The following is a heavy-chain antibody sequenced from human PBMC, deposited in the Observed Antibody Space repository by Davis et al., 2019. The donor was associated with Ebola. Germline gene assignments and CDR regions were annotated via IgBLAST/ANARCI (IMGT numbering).Heavy chain of an antibody. CDR3: ARDTSAVAATSPFDY. V-gene: IGHV3-30*03. J-gene: IGHJ4*02. Sequence: PGGSLRLSCAASGFTFSSYGMHWVRQAPGKGLEWVAVISYDGSNKYYADSVKGRFTISRDNSKNTLYLQMNSLRAEDTAVYYCARDTSAVAATSPFDYWGQGTLVTVSS. CDR1: GFTFSSYG. D-gene: IGHD2-15*01. CDR2: ISYDGSNK.